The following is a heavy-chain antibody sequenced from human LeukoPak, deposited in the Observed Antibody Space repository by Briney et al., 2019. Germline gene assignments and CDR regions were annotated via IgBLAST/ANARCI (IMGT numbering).Heavy chain of an antibody. V-gene: IGHV4-34*01. J-gene: IGHJ5*02. CDR1: GGSFSGYY. Sequence: SETLSLTCAVYGGSFSGYYWSWIRQPPGKGLEWIGEINHSGSTNYNPSLKSRVTISVDTSKNQFSLKLSSVTAADTAVYYCARGWDIVATIPVFGFDPWGQGTLVTVSS. CDR2: INHSGST. D-gene: IGHD5-12*01. CDR3: ARGWDIVATIPVFGFDP.